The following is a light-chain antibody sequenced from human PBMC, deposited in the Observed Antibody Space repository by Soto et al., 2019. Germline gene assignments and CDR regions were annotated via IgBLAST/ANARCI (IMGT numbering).Light chain of an antibody. V-gene: IGLV2-8*01. Sequence: QSALTQPPSASGSPGQSVTISCTGTSSDVGGYNSVSWYQQHPGKAPKLMIYEVNKRPSGVPDRFSASKSGNTASLTVSGLQAEDEADYYCSSYAGSNNMLFGGGTKVTVL. CDR3: SSYAGSNNML. CDR2: EVN. J-gene: IGLJ2*01. CDR1: SSDVGGYNS.